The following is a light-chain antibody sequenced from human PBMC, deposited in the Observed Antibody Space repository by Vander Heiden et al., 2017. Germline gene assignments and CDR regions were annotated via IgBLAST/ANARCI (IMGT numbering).Light chain of an antibody. CDR3: QQYYSTPFT. CDR1: QSVLKNSNDKNY. V-gene: IGKV4-1*01. CDR2: WAS. J-gene: IGKJ3*01. Sequence: DIVMTQSPASLALSLVERATFNCRSRQSVLKNSNDKNYLAWYQQKPGQPPKLLIRWASTRESGVPDRFSGSGTATDFTLTISSLQAEDVAVYYCQQYYSTPFTFGPGTKVEIK.